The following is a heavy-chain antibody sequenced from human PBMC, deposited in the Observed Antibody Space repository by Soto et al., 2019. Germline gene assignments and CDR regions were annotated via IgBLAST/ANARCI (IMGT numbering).Heavy chain of an antibody. Sequence: QVQLVESGGGLVKPGGSLRLSCAASGFTFSDYYMSWIRQAPGKGLEWVSYISSSSSYTNYADSVKGRLTISRDNAKNSLYLQMNSLRAEDTAVYYCARANTLYRGSYYLGDYWGQGTLVTVSS. D-gene: IGHD1-26*01. CDR1: GFTFSDYY. CDR3: ARANTLYRGSYYLGDY. CDR2: ISSSSSYT. J-gene: IGHJ4*02. V-gene: IGHV3-11*06.